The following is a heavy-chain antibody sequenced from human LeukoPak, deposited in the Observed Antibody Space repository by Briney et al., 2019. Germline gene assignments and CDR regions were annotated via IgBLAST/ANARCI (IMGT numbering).Heavy chain of an antibody. Sequence: SETLSLTCSVSDYSIRRGYHWGWIRQPPGKGLEWIGTIHHSGSTYYNPSLKSRVTISVDTSKNQFSLKLTSVTAADTAVYYCARVNWTNDYWGQGTLVTVSS. D-gene: IGHD1-20*01. CDR3: ARVNWTNDY. J-gene: IGHJ4*02. V-gene: IGHV4-38-2*02. CDR2: IHHSGST. CDR1: DYSIRRGYH.